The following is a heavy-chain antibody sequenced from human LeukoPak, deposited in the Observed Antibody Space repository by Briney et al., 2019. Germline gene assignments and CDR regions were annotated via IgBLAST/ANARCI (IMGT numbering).Heavy chain of an antibody. CDR2: ISGSGGST. V-gene: IGHV3-23*01. Sequence: GGSLRLSCAASGFTFSSYAMSWVRQAPGKGLEWVSAISGSGGSTYYADSVKGRFTISRDNSKNTLYLQMNSLRAEDTAVYYCANEWLDHYYYYMDVWGKGTTVTVPS. CDR1: GFTFSSYA. J-gene: IGHJ6*03. D-gene: IGHD5-24*01. CDR3: ANEWLDHYYYYMDV.